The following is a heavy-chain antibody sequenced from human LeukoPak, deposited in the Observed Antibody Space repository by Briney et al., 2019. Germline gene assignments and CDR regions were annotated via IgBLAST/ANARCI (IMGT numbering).Heavy chain of an antibody. J-gene: IGHJ4*02. CDR3: AKDVVRSYPAARYFDY. Sequence: PGGSLRLSCAASGFTFSSCAMSWVRQAPGRGLEWVSAISGSGGSTYYADSVKGRFTISRDNSKNTLYLQMNSLRAEDTAVYYCAKDVVRSYPAARYFDYWGQGTLVTVSS. V-gene: IGHV3-23*01. CDR2: ISGSGGST. D-gene: IGHD1-26*01. CDR1: GFTFSSCA.